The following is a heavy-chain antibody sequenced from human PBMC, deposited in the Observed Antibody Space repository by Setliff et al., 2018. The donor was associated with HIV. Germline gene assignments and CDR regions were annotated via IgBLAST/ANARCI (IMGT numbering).Heavy chain of an antibody. D-gene: IGHD6-13*01. CDR1: GFTVSSNY. CDR2: IYTDGST. CDR3: ARVSKSSPDAFDI. Sequence: GGSLRLSCAASGFTVSSNYMTWVRQAPGKGLECVSVIYTDGSTYYADSVKGRFTISRHNSKNTLYLQLNSLRAEDTAVYYCARVSKSSPDAFDIWGQGTMITVSS. V-gene: IGHV3-53*04. J-gene: IGHJ3*02.